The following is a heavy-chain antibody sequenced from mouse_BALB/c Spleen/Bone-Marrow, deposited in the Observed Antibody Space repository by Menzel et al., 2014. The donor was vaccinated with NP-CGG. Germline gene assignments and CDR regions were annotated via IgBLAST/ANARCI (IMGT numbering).Heavy chain of an antibody. D-gene: IGHD1-2*01. CDR1: GFAFSSYD. Sequence: EVQVVESGGGLVKPGGSLKLSCAASGFAFSSYDMSWVRRTPEKRLEWVAYISSGGGSTYYPDTVKGRFTISRDNAKNTLYLQMSSLKSEDTAMYYCARHGTTATFFAYWGQGTLVTVSA. CDR2: ISSGGGST. J-gene: IGHJ3*01. V-gene: IGHV5-12-1*01. CDR3: ARHGTTATFFAY.